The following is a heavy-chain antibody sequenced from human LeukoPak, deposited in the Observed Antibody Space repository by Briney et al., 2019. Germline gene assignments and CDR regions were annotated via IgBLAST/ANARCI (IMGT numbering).Heavy chain of an antibody. D-gene: IGHD4-17*01. CDR3: ARGFSTVTTGDY. CDR2: IYHSGTT. V-gene: IGHV4-38-2*01. J-gene: IGHJ4*02. Sequence: SETLSPTCAVSGSSISSGYYWGWTRQPPGKGLEWIGNIYHSGTTYYNPSLKSRVTISIDTSKNQFSLKLSSVTAADTAVYYCARGFSTVTTGDYWGQGTLVTVSS. CDR1: GSSISSGYY.